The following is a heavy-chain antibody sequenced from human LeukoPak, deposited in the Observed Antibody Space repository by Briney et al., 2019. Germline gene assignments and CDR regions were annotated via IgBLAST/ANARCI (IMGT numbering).Heavy chain of an antibody. CDR1: GDSASSNSAA. Sequence: SQTLSLTCAISGDSASSNSAAWNWIRQTPSRGLEWLGRTYYRSKWYNDYAVSVKSRITINPDTSKNQFSLQLNSVTPEDTAVYYCARVPASRGYYYYGMDVWGRGTTVTVSS. J-gene: IGHJ6*02. D-gene: IGHD2-2*01. CDR3: ARVPASRGYYYYGMDV. CDR2: TYYRSKWYN. V-gene: IGHV6-1*01.